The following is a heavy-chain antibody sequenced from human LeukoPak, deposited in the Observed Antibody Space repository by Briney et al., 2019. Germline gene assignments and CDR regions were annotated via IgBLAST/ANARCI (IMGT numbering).Heavy chain of an antibody. CDR2: SNHSGST. CDR1: GGSFSGYY. V-gene: IGHV4-34*01. J-gene: IGHJ5*02. D-gene: IGHD6-19*01. Sequence: PSGTLSLTCGVYGGSFSGYYWSWVRQPPGKGLEWIGESNHSGSTNCNPSLKSRVTISVDTSKNQFSLKLSSVTAADTAVYYCARGRGGYSSGWYANWFDPWGQGTLVTVSS. CDR3: ARGRGGYSSGWYANWFDP.